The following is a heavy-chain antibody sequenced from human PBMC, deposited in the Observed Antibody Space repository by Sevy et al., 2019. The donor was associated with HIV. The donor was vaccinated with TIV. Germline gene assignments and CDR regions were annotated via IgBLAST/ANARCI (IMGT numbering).Heavy chain of an antibody. CDR1: GFTVSSNF. D-gene: IGHD4-17*01. CDR2: IWLIGTT. V-gene: IGHV3-53*01. Sequence: GGSLRLSCAVSGFTVSSNFMSWVRQAPGKGLEWVSVIWLIGTTYYAVSVKGRFTISKDKSRNKVYLDMSSLRAADTAVYYCARGKHVGDYYWSFDYWGQGTLVTVSS. J-gene: IGHJ4*02. CDR3: ARGKHVGDYYWSFDY.